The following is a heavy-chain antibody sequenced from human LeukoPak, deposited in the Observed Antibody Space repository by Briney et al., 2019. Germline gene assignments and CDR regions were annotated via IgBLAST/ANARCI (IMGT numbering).Heavy chain of an antibody. J-gene: IGHJ4*02. V-gene: IGHV3-74*01. Sequence: GGSLRLSCAASGFTVSSKYMSWVRQAPGKGLEWVSHINSDGSSTNYADSVKGRFTISRDNAKNTLYLQVDSLRAEDTAVYYCARGGVYGYKWGQGTLVTVSS. CDR1: GFTVSSKY. CDR3: ARGGVYGYK. CDR2: INSDGSST. D-gene: IGHD5-24*01.